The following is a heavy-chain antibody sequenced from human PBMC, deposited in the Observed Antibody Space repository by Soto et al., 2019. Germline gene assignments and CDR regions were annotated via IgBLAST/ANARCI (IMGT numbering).Heavy chain of an antibody. Sequence: EVQLLESGGGLVQPGGSLRLSCAASGFTFISYAMSWVRQAPGKGLEWVSGISGSGGSTHYADSVKGRFTISRDNPKNALYLQMDSLRAEDTAVYYCAKWPSPRAYCRGDCFFDSWGQGTLVTVSS. V-gene: IGHV3-23*01. CDR2: ISGSGGST. CDR1: GFTFISYA. CDR3: AKWPSPRAYCRGDCFFDS. D-gene: IGHD2-21*02. J-gene: IGHJ4*02.